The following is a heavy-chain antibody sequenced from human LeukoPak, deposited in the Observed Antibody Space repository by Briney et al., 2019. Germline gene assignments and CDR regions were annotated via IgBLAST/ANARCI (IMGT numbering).Heavy chain of an antibody. D-gene: IGHD3-3*01. CDR2: IKQDGSEK. CDR1: GFTFSSYW. J-gene: IGHJ4*02. Sequence: PGGSLRLSCAAPGFTFSSYWMSWVRQAPGKGLEWVANIKQDGSEKYYVDSVKGRFTISRDNAKNSLYLQMNSLGAEDTAVYYCARDYYYDFWSGYYGYWGQGTLVTVSS. CDR3: ARDYYYDFWSGYYGY. V-gene: IGHV3-7*01.